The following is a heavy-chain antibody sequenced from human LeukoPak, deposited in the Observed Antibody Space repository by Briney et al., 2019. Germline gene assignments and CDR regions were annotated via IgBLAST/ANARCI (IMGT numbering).Heavy chain of an antibody. CDR3: ARYTGRTILYSSSWYAFVFDY. D-gene: IGHD6-13*01. CDR2: INPNSGGK. V-gene: IGHV1-2*02. J-gene: IGHJ4*02. Sequence: DTVTVSCTASGYTFSGYYMRWVRQAPGQGLEWMGWINPNSGGKNYAQNMKGGVTIAKDTSISTAYMELSRLRSDDTAVYYCARYTGRTILYSSSWYAFVFDYWGQGTLVTVSS. CDR1: GYTFSGYY.